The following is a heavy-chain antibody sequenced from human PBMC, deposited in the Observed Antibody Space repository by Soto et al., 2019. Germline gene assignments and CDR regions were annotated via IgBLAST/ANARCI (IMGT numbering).Heavy chain of an antibody. Sequence: SETLSLTCTVSGGSISSGDYYWSWIRQPPGKGLEWIGYIYYSGSTYYNPSLKSRVTISVDTSKNQFSLKLSSVTAADTAVYYCARVGFYYYGMDVWGQGTTVTVSS. V-gene: IGHV4-30-4*01. CDR1: GGSISSGDYY. J-gene: IGHJ6*02. CDR3: ARVGFYYYGMDV. CDR2: IYYSGST.